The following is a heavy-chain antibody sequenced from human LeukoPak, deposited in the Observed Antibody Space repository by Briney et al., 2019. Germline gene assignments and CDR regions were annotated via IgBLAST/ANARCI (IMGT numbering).Heavy chain of an antibody. D-gene: IGHD6-19*01. CDR1: GFTFSDYY. CDR3: ARRGVDRAVAY. Sequence: GGSLRLSCAASGFTFSDYYMSWIRQAPGKGLEGVSYISSSSSYTNYADSVKGRFTISRGNAKNSLYLQMNSLRAEDTAVYYCARRGVDRAVAYWGQGTLVTVSS. V-gene: IGHV3-11*06. CDR2: ISSSSSYT. J-gene: IGHJ4*02.